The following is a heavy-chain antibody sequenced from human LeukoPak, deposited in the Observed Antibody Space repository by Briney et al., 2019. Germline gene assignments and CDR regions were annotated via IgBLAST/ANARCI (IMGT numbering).Heavy chain of an antibody. CDR1: GGSISSNNW. Sequence: TSGTLSLTCAVSGGSISSNNWWGWVRQPPGKGLEWIGEIYHSGSPNYNPSLKSRVTISVDKSRNHFSLNLSSVTAADTAVYYCARGPSYYYDSSGYYVYYYYGMDVWGQGTTVTVSS. CDR2: IYHSGSP. V-gene: IGHV4-4*02. D-gene: IGHD3-22*01. J-gene: IGHJ6*02. CDR3: ARGPSYYYDSSGYYVYYYYGMDV.